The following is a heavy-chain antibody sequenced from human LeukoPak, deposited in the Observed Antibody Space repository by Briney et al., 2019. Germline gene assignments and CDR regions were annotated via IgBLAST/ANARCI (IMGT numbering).Heavy chain of an antibody. CDR2: ISGSGSNT. CDR1: GFTFSSYA. V-gene: IGHV3-23*01. CDR3: AKEPADFYYYYYMDV. D-gene: IGHD2-2*01. Sequence: GGSLRLSCAASGFTFSSYAMSWVRQAPGKVLEWVSTISGSGSNTFYADSVKGRFTISRDNSKNTLHLQMNSLRAEDTAVYYCAKEPADFYYYYYMDVWGKGTTVTVSS. J-gene: IGHJ6*03.